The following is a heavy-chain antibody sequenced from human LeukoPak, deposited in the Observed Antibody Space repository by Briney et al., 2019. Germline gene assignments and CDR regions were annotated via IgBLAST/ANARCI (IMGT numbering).Heavy chain of an antibody. D-gene: IGHD3-10*01. V-gene: IGHV3-33*01. CDR3: ARDLWFGENYFDY. J-gene: IGHJ4*02. CDR1: GFTFSSYG. CDR2: IWYDGSNK. Sequence: GGSLRLSCAASGFTFSSYGMHWVRQAPGKGLEWVAVIWYDGSNKYYADSAKGRFTISRDNSKNTLYLQMNSLRAEDTAVYYCARDLWFGENYFDYWGQGTLATVSS.